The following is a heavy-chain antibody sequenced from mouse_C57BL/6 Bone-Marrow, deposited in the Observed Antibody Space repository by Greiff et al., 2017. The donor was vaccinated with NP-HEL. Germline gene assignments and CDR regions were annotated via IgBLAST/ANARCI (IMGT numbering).Heavy chain of an antibody. V-gene: IGHV5-6*01. CDR3: ARRSPYYYAMDY. CDR1: GFTFSSYG. J-gene: IGHJ4*01. CDR2: ISSGGSYT. Sequence: EVQVVESGGDLVKPGGSLKLSCAASGFTFSSYGMSWVRQTPDKRLEWVATISSGGSYTYYPDSVKGRFTISRDNAKNTLYLQMSSLKSEDTAMYYCARRSPYYYAMDYWGQGTSVTVSS.